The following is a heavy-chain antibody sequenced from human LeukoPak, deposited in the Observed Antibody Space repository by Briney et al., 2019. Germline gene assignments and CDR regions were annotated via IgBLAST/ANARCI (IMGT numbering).Heavy chain of an antibody. V-gene: IGHV3-23*01. Sequence: PGGSLRLSCAASGLTFSSYAMSWVRQAPGKGLEWVSGVSGSGGSTYYADSVKGRFTISRDNSKNTLYLRMNSLRAEDTAVYYCAKDLDIVATITGNWGQGTLVTVSS. CDR3: AKDLDIVATITGN. CDR1: GLTFSSYA. CDR2: VSGSGGST. J-gene: IGHJ4*02. D-gene: IGHD5-12*01.